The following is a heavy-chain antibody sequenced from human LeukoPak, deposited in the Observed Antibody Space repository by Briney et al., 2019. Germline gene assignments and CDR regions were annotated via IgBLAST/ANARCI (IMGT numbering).Heavy chain of an antibody. CDR1: GFTFSSYS. CDR2: ISSSSSYI. Sequence: PGRSLRLSCAASGFTFSSYSMNWVRQAPGKGLEWVSSISSSSSYIYYADSVKGRFTISRDNAKNSLYLQMNSLRAEDTAVYYCAKEISGSYTWNYYYYGMDVWGQGTTVTVSS. CDR3: AKEISGSYTWNYYYYGMDV. J-gene: IGHJ6*02. V-gene: IGHV3-21*01. D-gene: IGHD1-26*01.